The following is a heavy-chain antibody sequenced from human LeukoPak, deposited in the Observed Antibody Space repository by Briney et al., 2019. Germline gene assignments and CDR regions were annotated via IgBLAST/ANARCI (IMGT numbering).Heavy chain of an antibody. D-gene: IGHD6-19*01. CDR2: INPNSGGT. CDR1: GYMFTGYY. J-gene: IGHJ6*03. V-gene: IGHV1-2*02. Sequence: GASVKVPCKASGYMFTGYYMHWVRQVPGQGLEWMGWINPNSGGTNYAQKFQGRVTMTRDTSISTAYMDLNRLRSDDTAVYYCARVVAVTGTPVYYMDVWGKGTTVTVSS. CDR3: ARVVAVTGTPVYYMDV.